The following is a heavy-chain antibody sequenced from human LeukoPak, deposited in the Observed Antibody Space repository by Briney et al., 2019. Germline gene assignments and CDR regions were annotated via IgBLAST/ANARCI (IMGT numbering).Heavy chain of an antibody. J-gene: IGHJ4*02. V-gene: IGHV3-53*01. CDR2: IRSGGNT. CDR1: GFSVSSNY. Sequence: PGGSLRLSCAASGFSVSSNYMSWVRQAPGKGLEWVSVIRSGGNTEHADSVKGRFTISRDNSKNTLYLQMNSLRADDTAVYYCAKEFSFGDGYNHGFDNWGQGTLVTVSS. D-gene: IGHD5-24*01. CDR3: AKEFSFGDGYNHGFDN.